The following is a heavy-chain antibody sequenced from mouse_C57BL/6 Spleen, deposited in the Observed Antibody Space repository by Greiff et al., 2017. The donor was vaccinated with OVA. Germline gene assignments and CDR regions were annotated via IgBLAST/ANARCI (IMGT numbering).Heavy chain of an antibody. Sequence: EVKLQESGPGLVKPSQSLSLTCSVTGYSITSGYFWNWLRPFPGNQLEWMGYISYDGSNYNNPSLKNRISITRDTSKNQFFLKLNSVTTEDTATYYCASTFYYFDYWGQGTTLTVSS. CDR2: ISYDGSN. CDR1: GYSITSGYF. V-gene: IGHV3-6*01. J-gene: IGHJ2*01. CDR3: ASTFYYFDY.